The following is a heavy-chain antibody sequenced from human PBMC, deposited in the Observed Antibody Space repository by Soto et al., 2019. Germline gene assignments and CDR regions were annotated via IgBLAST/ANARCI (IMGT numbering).Heavy chain of an antibody. CDR3: ARDWDGLRGLGDYYGMDV. V-gene: IGHV1-2*02. Sequence: ASVKVSCKASGYTFTGYYMHWVRQAPGQGLEWMGWINPNSGGTNYAQKFQGRVTITADESTSTAYMELSSLRSEDTAVYYCARDWDGLRGLGDYYGMDVWGQGTTVTVSS. J-gene: IGHJ6*02. D-gene: IGHD3-16*01. CDR2: INPNSGGT. CDR1: GYTFTGYY.